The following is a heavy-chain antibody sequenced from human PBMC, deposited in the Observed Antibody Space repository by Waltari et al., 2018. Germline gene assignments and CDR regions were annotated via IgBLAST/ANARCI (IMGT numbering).Heavy chain of an antibody. J-gene: IGHJ3*02. V-gene: IGHV1-2*06. CDR2: INPNSGGT. CDR1: GYTFTGYY. CDR3: ASEHSSSWYYAFDI. D-gene: IGHD6-13*01. Sequence: VQLVQSGAEVKKPGASVKVSCKASGYTFTGYYMHWVRQAPGQGLEWMGRINPNSGGTNYAQKCKGRVTRTRDTSSSTAYMELSRLRSDDTAVYYCASEHSSSWYYAFDIWGQGTMVTVSS.